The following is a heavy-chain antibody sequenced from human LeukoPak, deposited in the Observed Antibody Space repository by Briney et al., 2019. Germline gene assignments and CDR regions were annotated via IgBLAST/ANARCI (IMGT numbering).Heavy chain of an antibody. J-gene: IGHJ6*02. CDR2: INPNSGGT. CDR3: AREIRSPVVPAATRMDV. CDR1: GYTFTGYY. Sequence: ASVKVSCKASGYTFTGYYMQWVRQAPGQGLEWMGWINPNSGGTNYAQKFQGRVTMTRDTSISTAYMELSRLRSDDTAVYYCAREIRSPVVPAATRMDVWGQGTTVTVSS. V-gene: IGHV1-2*02. D-gene: IGHD2-2*01.